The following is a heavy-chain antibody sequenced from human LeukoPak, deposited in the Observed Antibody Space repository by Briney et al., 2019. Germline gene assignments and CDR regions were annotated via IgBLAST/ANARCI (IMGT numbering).Heavy chain of an antibody. CDR2: IIPILGIA. CDR3: ARDGNYGDYVL. V-gene: IGHV1-69*04. CDR1: GGTFSSYA. Sequence: SVKVSCKASGGTFSSYAISWVRQAPGQGLEWMGRIIPILGIANYAQKFQGRVTITADKSTSTVYLELTSLRSDDTAVYYCARDGNYGDYVLWGQGTLVTVSS. D-gene: IGHD4-17*01. J-gene: IGHJ4*02.